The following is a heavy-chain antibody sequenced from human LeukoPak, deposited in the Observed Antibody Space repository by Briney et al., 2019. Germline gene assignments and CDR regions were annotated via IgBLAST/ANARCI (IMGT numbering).Heavy chain of an antibody. CDR2: IYYSGST. J-gene: IGHJ5*02. CDR3: ARLRYSSSSFWWFDP. Sequence: TSETLSLTCAVSGGSISSGGYSWSWIRQPPGKGLEWIGYIYYSGSTNYNPSLKSRVTISVDTSKNQFSLKLSSVTAADTAVYYCARLRYSSSSFWWFDPWGQGTLVTVSS. V-gene: IGHV4-61*08. D-gene: IGHD6-13*01. CDR1: GGSISSGGYS.